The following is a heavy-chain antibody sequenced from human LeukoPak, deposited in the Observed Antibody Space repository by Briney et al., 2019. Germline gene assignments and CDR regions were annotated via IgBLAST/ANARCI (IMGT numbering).Heavy chain of an antibody. CDR2: INHSGST. CDR1: GGSISSYY. Sequence: SETLSLTCTVSGGSISSYYWSWIRQPPGKGLEWIGEINHSGSTNYNPSLKSRVTISVDTSKNQFSLKLSSVTAADTAVYYCARGVGYYDSSGYYYGPRRFDYWGQGTLVTVSS. D-gene: IGHD3-22*01. CDR3: ARGVGYYDSSGYYYGPRRFDY. J-gene: IGHJ4*02. V-gene: IGHV4-34*01.